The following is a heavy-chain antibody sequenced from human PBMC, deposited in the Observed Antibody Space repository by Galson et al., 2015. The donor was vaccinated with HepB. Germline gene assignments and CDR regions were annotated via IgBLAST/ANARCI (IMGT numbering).Heavy chain of an antibody. D-gene: IGHD4-17*01. J-gene: IGHJ6*02. Sequence: QSGAAVKKPGASVKVSCKASGYTFTSYYMHWVRQAPGQGLEWMGIINPSGGSTSYAQKFQGRVTMTRDTSTSTVYMELSSLRSEDTAVYYCARDRVGTVTPTAGGMDVWGQGTTVTVSS. CDR3: ARDRVGTVTPTAGGMDV. V-gene: IGHV1-46*01. CDR2: INPSGGST. CDR1: GYTFTSYY.